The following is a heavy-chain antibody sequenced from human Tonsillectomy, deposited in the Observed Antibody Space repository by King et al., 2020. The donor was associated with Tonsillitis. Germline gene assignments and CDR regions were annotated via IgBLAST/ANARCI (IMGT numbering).Heavy chain of an antibody. CDR3: ARGGSSGWNRYYNVGMDV. Sequence: VQLVESGGGLVQPGGSLRLSCAASGFTVSSSHMNWVRQTPGKGLGWVSLIFSAGATYYAASVKGRFTISRDISKNTLYLQMNSLRADDTGVYYCARGGSSGWNRYYNVGMDVGGQGTTVTVP. D-gene: IGHD6-19*01. CDR1: GFTVSSSH. CDR2: IFSAGAT. J-gene: IGHJ6*02. V-gene: IGHV3-66*01.